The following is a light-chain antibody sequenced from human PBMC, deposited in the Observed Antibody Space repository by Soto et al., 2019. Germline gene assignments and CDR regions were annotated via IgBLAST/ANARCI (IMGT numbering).Light chain of an antibody. V-gene: IGKV3-20*01. CDR2: GAS. Sequence: EIVLTQSPGTLSLSPGERATLSCRASQGVTPAYLAWYQHKLGHAPRLLIYGASNRPTGSPDRFSGSRSGTDFTLNISRLEPEDFAVYSCQQYGSSPLFTFGPGTRVDFK. CDR3: QQYGSSPLFT. CDR1: QGVTPAY. J-gene: IGKJ3*01.